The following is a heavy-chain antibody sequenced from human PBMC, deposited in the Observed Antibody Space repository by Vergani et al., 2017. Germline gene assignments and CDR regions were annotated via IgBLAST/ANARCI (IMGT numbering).Heavy chain of an antibody. V-gene: IGHV1-8*01. D-gene: IGHD6-6*01. CDR1: GYTFTSYD. J-gene: IGHJ6*02. CDR2: MNPNSGNT. CDR3: ARAPSWVRKAARPGYYYGMDV. Sequence: QVQLVQSGAEVKKPGASVKVSCKASGYTFTSYDINWVRQATGQGLEWMGWMNPNSGNTGYAQKFQGRVTMTRNTSISTAYMELSSLRSEDTAVYYGARAPSWVRKAARPGYYYGMDVWGQGTTVTVSS.